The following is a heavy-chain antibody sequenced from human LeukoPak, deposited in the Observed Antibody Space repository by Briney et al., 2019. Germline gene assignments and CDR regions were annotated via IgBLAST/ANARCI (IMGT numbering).Heavy chain of an antibody. Sequence: SETLSLTCAVYGGSFSGYYWSWIRQPPGKGLEWIGEINHSGSTNYNPSLKSRVTILVDTSKNQFSLKLSSVTAADTAVYYCARGPPIDYYDSSGYYYVFDYWGQGTLVTVS. V-gene: IGHV4-34*01. CDR3: ARGPPIDYYDSSGYYYVFDY. CDR1: GGSFSGYY. CDR2: INHSGST. J-gene: IGHJ4*02. D-gene: IGHD3-22*01.